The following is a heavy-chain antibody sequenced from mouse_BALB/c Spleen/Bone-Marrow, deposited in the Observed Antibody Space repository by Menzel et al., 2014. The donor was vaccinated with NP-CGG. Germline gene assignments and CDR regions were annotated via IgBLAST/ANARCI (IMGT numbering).Heavy chain of an antibody. D-gene: IGHD1-2*01. J-gene: IGHJ1*01. CDR3: ARGGTTATWYFDA. V-gene: IGHV14-3*02. Sequence: EVQVVESGAELVKPGASVKLSCTASGFNIKDTYMHWVKQRPEQGLEWIGRIDPANGNTKYDPKFQGKATITADTSSNTAYLQLSSLTSEDTAVYYCARGGTTATWYFDAWGAGTTVTVSS. CDR1: GFNIKDTY. CDR2: IDPANGNT.